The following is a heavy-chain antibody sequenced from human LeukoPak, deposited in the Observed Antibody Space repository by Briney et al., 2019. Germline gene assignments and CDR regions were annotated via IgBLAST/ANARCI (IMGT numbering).Heavy chain of an antibody. Sequence: PGGSLRLSCAASGFTFSSYSMNWVRQAPGKGLEWVAYISSSSSTIYYADSVKGRFTISRDNAKNSLYLQMNSLRDEDTAVYYCARASGDYGDYGQIVDYWGQGTLVTVSS. D-gene: IGHD4-17*01. CDR2: ISSSSSTI. CDR1: GFTFSSYS. J-gene: IGHJ4*02. CDR3: ARASGDYGDYGQIVDY. V-gene: IGHV3-48*02.